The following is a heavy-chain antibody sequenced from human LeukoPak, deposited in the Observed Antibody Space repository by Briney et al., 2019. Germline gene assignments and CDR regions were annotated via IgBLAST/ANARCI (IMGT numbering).Heavy chain of an antibody. J-gene: IGHJ4*02. CDR3: AKGKFMWEPLQYYFDY. D-gene: IGHD1-26*01. CDR2: ISGSGGST. Sequence: GGSLRLSCAASGFTFSSYAMSWVRQAPGKGLEWVSAISGSGGSTYYADSVKGRFTISRDNSKNTLYLQMNSLRAEDTAVYYCAKGKFMWEPLQYYFDYWGQGTLVTVSS. CDR1: GFTFSSYA. V-gene: IGHV3-23*01.